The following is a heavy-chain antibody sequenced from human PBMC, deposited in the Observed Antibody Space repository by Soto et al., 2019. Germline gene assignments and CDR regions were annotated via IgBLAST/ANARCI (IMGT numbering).Heavy chain of an antibody. CDR1: GGSISSGDYY. Sequence: TLSLTCTVSGGSISSGDYYWSWIRQPPGKGLEWIGYIYYSGSTYYNPSLKSRVTISVDTPKNQFSLKLSSVTAADTAVYYCARMTTVYLFDYWGQGTLVTVSS. J-gene: IGHJ4*02. D-gene: IGHD4-17*01. CDR3: ARMTTVYLFDY. V-gene: IGHV4-30-4*01. CDR2: IYYSGST.